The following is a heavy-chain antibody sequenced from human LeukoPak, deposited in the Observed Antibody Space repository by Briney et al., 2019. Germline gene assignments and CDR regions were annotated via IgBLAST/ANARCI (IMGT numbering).Heavy chain of an antibody. CDR1: GSTFNTYT. CDR2: ISGSSGII. CDR3: ARGGGLDV. J-gene: IGHJ6*02. V-gene: IGHV3-48*01. Sequence: PGGSLRLSCAASGSTFNTYTMNWVRQAPGKGLEWVSYISGSSGIIDYADSVRGRFTISRDNAKNSLYLQMSNLRAEDTAVYFCARGGGLDVWGQGATVTVSS. D-gene: IGHD3-16*01.